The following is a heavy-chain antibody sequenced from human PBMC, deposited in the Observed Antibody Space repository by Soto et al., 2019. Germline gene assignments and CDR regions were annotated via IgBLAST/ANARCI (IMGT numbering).Heavy chain of an antibody. V-gene: IGHV1-69*08. J-gene: IGHJ6*03. CDR2: VIPLLDAS. Sequence: QVQLVQSGAEVKKPGSSVRISCTASGVAFSNYTFTWVRRAPGQGLEWMGRVIPLLDASNYAEKFQDRVTITADRATSTAYMALSGLKSENSPIYYCASGKSQMTQDRMGFYYYMDVWGKWTTVTVSS. CDR1: GVAFSNYT. D-gene: IGHD2-15*01. CDR3: ASGKSQMTQDRMGFYYYMDV.